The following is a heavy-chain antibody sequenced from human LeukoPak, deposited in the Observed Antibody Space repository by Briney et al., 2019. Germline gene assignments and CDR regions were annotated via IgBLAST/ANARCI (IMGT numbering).Heavy chain of an antibody. D-gene: IGHD4-17*01. Sequence: SETLSLTCTVSGYSISSAYYWGWIRQPPGKGLEWIGSFHYSGSTYYNPSLKSRVTISGDTSKNQFSLKLTSVTAADTAVYSCARGSHYGDYGYWGQGTLVTVSS. CDR3: ARGSHYGDYGY. CDR2: FHYSGST. V-gene: IGHV4-38-2*02. CDR1: GYSISSAYY. J-gene: IGHJ4*02.